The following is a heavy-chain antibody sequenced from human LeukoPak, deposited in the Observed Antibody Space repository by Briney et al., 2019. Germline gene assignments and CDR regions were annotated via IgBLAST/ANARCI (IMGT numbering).Heavy chain of an antibody. CDR1: GGTFSSYA. V-gene: IGHV1-69*04. J-gene: IGHJ5*02. Sequence: SVKVSCKASGGTFSSYAFSWVRQAPGQGLEWMGRIIPILGIANYAQKFQGRVTITADKSTSTAYMELSSLRSEDTAVYYCARGSQTNWFDPWGQGTLVTVSS. CDR2: IIPILGIA. CDR3: ARGSQTNWFDP.